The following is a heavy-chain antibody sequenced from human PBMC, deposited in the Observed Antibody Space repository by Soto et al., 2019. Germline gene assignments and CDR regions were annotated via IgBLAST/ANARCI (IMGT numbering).Heavy chain of an antibody. D-gene: IGHD1-26*01. V-gene: IGHV4-34*01. J-gene: IGHJ5*02. CDR1: GGSFSGYY. CDR3: ATRSGSYYTWFDP. Sequence: QVQLQQWGAGLLKPSETLSLTCAVYGGSFSGYYWSWIRQPPGKGLEWIGEINHSGSTNYNPSLKSRVTISVDTSKNQFSLKLSSVTAADTAVYYCATRSGSYYTWFDPWGQGTLVTVSS. CDR2: INHSGST.